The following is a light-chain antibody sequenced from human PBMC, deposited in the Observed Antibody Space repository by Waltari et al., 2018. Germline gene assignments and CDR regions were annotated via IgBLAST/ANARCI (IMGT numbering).Light chain of an antibody. J-gene: IGLJ3*02. CDR2: DVT. Sequence: QSALTQPASVSGSPGQSITISCTGTSSDVGAYDYVSWYQQHPGKAPKLMISDVTHRPSGVSNRFSGSKSGNTASLTISGLQAEDESDYYCSSYTSSSTWVFGGGTKLTVL. CDR1: SSDVGAYDY. CDR3: SSYTSSSTWV. V-gene: IGLV2-14*03.